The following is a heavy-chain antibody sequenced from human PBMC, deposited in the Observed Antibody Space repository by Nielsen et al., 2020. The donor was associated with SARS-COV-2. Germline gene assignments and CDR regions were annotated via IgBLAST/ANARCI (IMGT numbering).Heavy chain of an antibody. J-gene: IGHJ6*02. Sequence: GGSLRLSCAASGFTFDDYAMHWVRQAPGKGLEWVSGISWNSGSIGYADSVKGRFTISRDNAKNSPYLQMNSLRAEDTALYYCASHYYGMDVWGQGTTVTVSS. V-gene: IGHV3-9*01. CDR2: ISWNSGSI. CDR1: GFTFDDYA. CDR3: ASHYYGMDV.